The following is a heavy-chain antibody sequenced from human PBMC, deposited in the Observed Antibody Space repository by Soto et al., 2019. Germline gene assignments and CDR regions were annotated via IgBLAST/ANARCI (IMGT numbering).Heavy chain of an antibody. CDR3: ARGINYYASGDDAFDI. V-gene: IGHV1-8*01. D-gene: IGHD3-10*01. CDR2: MNPNSGNT. Sequence: QVQLVQSGAEVKKPGASVKVSCKASGYTFTSYDINWVRQATGQGLERMGWMNPNSGNTGYAQKFQGRVTMTRNTSRSTAYMELISLRSEDTAVYYCARGINYYASGDDAFDIWGQGTMVTVSS. CDR1: GYTFTSYD. J-gene: IGHJ3*02.